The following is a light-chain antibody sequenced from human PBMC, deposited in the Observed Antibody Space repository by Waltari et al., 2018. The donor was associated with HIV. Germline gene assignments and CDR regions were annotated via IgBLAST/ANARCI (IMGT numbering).Light chain of an antibody. CDR3: AAWDASLHVV. CDR2: RNH. J-gene: IGLJ2*01. CDR1: TSKLGTNT. V-gene: IGLV1-44*01. Sequence: QSVLTQPPSASGTLGQGVTISCFGSTSKLGTNTVNWYQHLPGAAPTLIIFRNHQRPSGVPDRVSGSQSGTSAFLTITGLLSGDEATYYCAAWDASLHVVFGGGTQLTVL.